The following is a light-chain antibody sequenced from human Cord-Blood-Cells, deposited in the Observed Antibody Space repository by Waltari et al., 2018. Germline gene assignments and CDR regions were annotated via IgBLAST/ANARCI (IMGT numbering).Light chain of an antibody. Sequence: QSALTQPASVSGSPGRSIPISCTGTSRDVWRSNLVSWYQPHPGKAPKTMIYEGSKRPSGVSNRFSGSKSGNTASLTISGLQAEDEADYYCCSYAGSSTFVFGGGTKLTVL. V-gene: IGLV2-23*03. CDR1: SRDVWRSNL. J-gene: IGLJ2*01. CDR3: CSYAGSSTFV. CDR2: EGS.